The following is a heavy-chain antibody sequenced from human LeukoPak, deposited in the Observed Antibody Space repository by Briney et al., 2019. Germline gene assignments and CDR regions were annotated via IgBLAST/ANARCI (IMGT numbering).Heavy chain of an antibody. J-gene: IGHJ6*03. CDR1: GDSVSSNSAA. CDR3: ARGKHQAWGGYYWYYYYYMDV. D-gene: IGHD3-22*01. Sequence: SQTLSLTCAISGDSVSSNSAAWNWIRQSPSRGLEWLGRTYYRSKWYNDYAVSVKSRITINPDTSKNQFSLQLNSVTPEDTAVYYCARGKHQAWGGYYWYYYYYMDVWGKGTTVTVSS. V-gene: IGHV6-1*01. CDR2: TYYRSKWYN.